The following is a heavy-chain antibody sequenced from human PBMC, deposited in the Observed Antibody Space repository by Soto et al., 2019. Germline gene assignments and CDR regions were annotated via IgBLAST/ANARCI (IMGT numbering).Heavy chain of an antibody. Sequence: EVQLVESGGGLVKPGGSLRLSCAASGFTFSNAWMSWVRQAPGKGLEWVGRIKSKTDGGTTDYAAPVKGRFTISRDDSKNTLYLQMNSLKTEDTAVYYCTTDQGSGLFGYYYGMDVWGQGTTVTVSS. V-gene: IGHV3-15*01. CDR1: GFTFSNAW. D-gene: IGHD3-10*02. CDR3: TTDQGSGLFGYYYGMDV. J-gene: IGHJ6*02. CDR2: IKSKTDGGTT.